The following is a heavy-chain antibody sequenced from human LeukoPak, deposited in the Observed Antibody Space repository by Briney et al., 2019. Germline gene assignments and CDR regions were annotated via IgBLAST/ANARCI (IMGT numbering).Heavy chain of an antibody. D-gene: IGHD3-10*01. Sequence: GGSLRLSCAASGFTVSTNYMAWVRQPPGKGLEWVSVIFGGGGTYYAGSVRGRFTISRDNSQNTLFLQMNSLRAEDTAVYYCASWPGAWYGEDYWGQGARVTVSS. V-gene: IGHV3-53*01. CDR1: GFTVSTNY. CDR2: IFGGGGT. J-gene: IGHJ4*02. CDR3: ASWPGAWYGEDY.